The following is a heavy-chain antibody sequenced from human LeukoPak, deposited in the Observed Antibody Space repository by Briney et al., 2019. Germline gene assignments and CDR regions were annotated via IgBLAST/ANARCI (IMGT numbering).Heavy chain of an antibody. V-gene: IGHV3-66*01. D-gene: IGHD1-20*01. CDR1: GLTVNSNY. J-gene: IGHJ4*02. CDR3: AKYNWNDFSGLFW. Sequence: GGSLRLSCVASGLTVNSNYMTWVRQAPGKGPEWVSVIYTDGSTYYTDSVKGRFTISRDNSKNTVHLQMNSLRAEDTAVYYCAKYNWNDFSGLFWWGQGTLVTVSS. CDR2: IYTDGST.